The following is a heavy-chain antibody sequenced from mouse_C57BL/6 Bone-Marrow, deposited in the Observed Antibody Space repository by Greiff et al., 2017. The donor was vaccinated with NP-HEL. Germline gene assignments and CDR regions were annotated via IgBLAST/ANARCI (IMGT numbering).Heavy chain of an antibody. Sequence: EVKLMESGGGLVKPGGSLKLSCAASGFTFSSYAMSWVRQTPEKRLEWVATISDGGSYTYYPDNVKGRFTISRDNAKNNLYLQMSHLKSEDTAMYYCARDTPQYHWYFDVWGTGTTVTVSS. CDR3: ARDTPQYHWYFDV. CDR2: ISDGGSYT. J-gene: IGHJ1*03. V-gene: IGHV5-4*01. CDR1: GFTFSSYA.